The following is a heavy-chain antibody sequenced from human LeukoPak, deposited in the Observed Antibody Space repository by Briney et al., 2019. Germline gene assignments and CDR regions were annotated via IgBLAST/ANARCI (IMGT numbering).Heavy chain of an antibody. CDR3: ASPPEREFGSGGSCYYYSKRDV. D-gene: IGHD2-15*01. CDR2: IYYSGST. J-gene: IGHJ6*03. Sequence: SETLSLTCTVSGGSISSSSYYWGWIRQPPGKGLEWIGSIYYSGSTYYNPSLKSRVTISVDTSKNQFSLKLSSVTAADPAVYYCASPPEREFGSGGSCYYYSKRDV. CDR1: GGSISSSSYY. V-gene: IGHV4-39*01.